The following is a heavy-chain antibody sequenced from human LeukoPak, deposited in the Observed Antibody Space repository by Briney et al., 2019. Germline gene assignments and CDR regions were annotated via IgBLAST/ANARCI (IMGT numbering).Heavy chain of an antibody. J-gene: IGHJ4*02. CDR1: GFIFSNYG. CDR2: ISTSGGRS. D-gene: IGHD3-22*01. CDR3: AKDPTMIVVVIPDY. V-gene: IGHV3-23*01. Sequence: GGSLRLSCAASGFIFSNYGMSWVRQAPGKGLEWVSGISTSGGRSYYADSVKGRLTISRDNSKNTLYLQMNSLRAEDTAVYYCAKDPTMIVVVIPDYWGQGTLVTVSS.